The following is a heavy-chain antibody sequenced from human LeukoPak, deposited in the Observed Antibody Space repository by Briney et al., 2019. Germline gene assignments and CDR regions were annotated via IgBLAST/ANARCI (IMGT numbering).Heavy chain of an antibody. CDR2: MSYTGST. Sequence: SETLSLTCTVSGGSISNYYCNWIRQAPGKGLEWIGSMSYTGSTDYNPSVKSRVTISVDSSKNQFSLKLSSLTAADTAVYHCARLSSSAWNSFDFWGQGTLVTVSS. V-gene: IGHV4-59*08. D-gene: IGHD2-2*01. J-gene: IGHJ4*02. CDR1: GGSISNYY. CDR3: ARLSSSAWNSFDF.